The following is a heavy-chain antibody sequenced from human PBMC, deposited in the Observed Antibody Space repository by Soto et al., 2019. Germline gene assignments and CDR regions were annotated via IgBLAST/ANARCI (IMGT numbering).Heavy chain of an antibody. CDR3: ARVVLTITRGAFDA. V-gene: IGHV4-4*02. CDR1: GGSISSSHW. Sequence: QVQLQESGPGLVTPSGTLSLTCAVSGGSISSSHWWTWVRQSPGKGLEYIGEISHSGTSNSNPSLKSRVTLSVDKSKNHFSLTLTSVTAADTAVYYCARVVLTITRGAFDAWGQGTLVIVSS. CDR2: ISHSGTS. D-gene: IGHD3-9*01. J-gene: IGHJ3*01.